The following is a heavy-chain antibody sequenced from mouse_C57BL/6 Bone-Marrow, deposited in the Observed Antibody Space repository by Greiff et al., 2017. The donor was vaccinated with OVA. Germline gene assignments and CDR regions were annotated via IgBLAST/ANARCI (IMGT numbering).Heavy chain of an antibody. CDR3: ARDDGYPYAMDY. CDR1: GFTFSDFY. V-gene: IGHV7-1*01. J-gene: IGHJ4*01. D-gene: IGHD2-2*01. CDR2: SRNKANDYTT. Sequence: EVHLVESGGGLVQSGRSLRLSCATSGFTFSDFYMEWVRQAPGKGLEWIAASRNKANDYTTEYSASVKGRFIVSRDTSQSILYLQMNALRAEDTAIYYCARDDGYPYAMDYWGQGTSVTVSS.